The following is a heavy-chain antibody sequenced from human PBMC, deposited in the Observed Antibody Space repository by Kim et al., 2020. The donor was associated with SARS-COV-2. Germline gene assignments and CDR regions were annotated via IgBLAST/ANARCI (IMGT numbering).Heavy chain of an antibody. CDR3: ARLSDFGRFNDSSSWFGWFDP. CDR2: IYPGDSDT. D-gene: IGHD6-13*01. CDR1: GYSFTSYW. V-gene: IGHV5-51*01. Sequence: GESLKISCKGSGYSFTSYWIGWVRQMPGKGLEWMGIIYPGDSDTRYSPSFQGQVTISADKSISTAYLQWSSLKASDTAMYYCARLSDFGRFNDSSSWFGWFDPWGQGTLGHRLL. J-gene: IGHJ5*02.